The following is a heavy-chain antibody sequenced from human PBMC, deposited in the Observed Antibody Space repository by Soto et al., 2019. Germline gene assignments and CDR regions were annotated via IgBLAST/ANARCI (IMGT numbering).Heavy chain of an antibody. Sequence: QVQLVQSGAEVKKPGSSVKVSCKASGGTFSSYAISWVRQAPGQGLEWMGGIIPIFGTANDAQKFQGRVTITADESTSTAYMELSSLRSEDTDVYYCDRAITVVTDYYYYGMDVWGQGTTVTVSS. CDR1: GGTFSSYA. CDR3: DRAITVVTDYYYYGMDV. J-gene: IGHJ6*02. V-gene: IGHV1-69*01. D-gene: IGHD2-15*01. CDR2: IIPIFGTA.